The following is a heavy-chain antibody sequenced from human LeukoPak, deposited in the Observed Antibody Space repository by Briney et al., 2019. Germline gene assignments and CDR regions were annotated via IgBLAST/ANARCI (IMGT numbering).Heavy chain of an antibody. CDR1: GGSISSGGYS. CDR2: IYYSGST. D-gene: IGHD4-17*01. CDR3: ARDYGDYPNWFDP. V-gene: IGHV4-61*08. Sequence: SETLSLTCAVSGGSISSGGYSWSWIRQPPGKGLEWIGYIYYSGSTNYNPSLKSRVTISVDTSKNQFSLKLSSVTAADTAVYYCARDYGDYPNWFDPWGQGTLVTVSS. J-gene: IGHJ5*02.